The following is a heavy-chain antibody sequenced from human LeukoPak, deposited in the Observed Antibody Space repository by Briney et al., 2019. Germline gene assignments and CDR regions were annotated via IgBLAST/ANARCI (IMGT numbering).Heavy chain of an antibody. Sequence: PSETLSLTCAVHGGSLSGYYWSWIRQPPGKGLEWIGEINHSGSTNYNPSLKSRVTISVDTSKNQFSLKLSSVTAADTAVYYCARALPEVYSSKGRGYYYYYYMDVWGKGTTVTVSS. CDR1: GGSLSGYY. J-gene: IGHJ6*03. V-gene: IGHV4-34*01. CDR2: INHSGST. CDR3: ARALPEVYSSKGRGYYYYYYMDV. D-gene: IGHD2-2*01.